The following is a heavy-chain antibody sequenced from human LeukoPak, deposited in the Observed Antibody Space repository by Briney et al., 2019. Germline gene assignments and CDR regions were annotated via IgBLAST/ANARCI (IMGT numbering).Heavy chain of an antibody. J-gene: IGHJ4*02. CDR3: ARVGVGTLAYYDFWSGFFY. Sequence: ASVNVSCKASVYTFTGYYMHWVQQAPGQGREGVGWINPNSGGTNYAQKFQGRVTMTRDTSISTAYMELSRLRSDDTAVYYCARVGVGTLAYYDFWSGFFYWGQGPLVTVSS. CDR1: VYTFTGYY. V-gene: IGHV1-2*02. CDR2: INPNSGGT. D-gene: IGHD3-3*01.